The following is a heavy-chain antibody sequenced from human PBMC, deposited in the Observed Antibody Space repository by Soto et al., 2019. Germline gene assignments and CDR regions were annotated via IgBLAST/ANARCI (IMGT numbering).Heavy chain of an antibody. CDR2: ISGSGGST. Sequence: PGGSLRLSCTASGFTFSSYAMSWVRQAPGKGLEWVSAISGSGGSTYYADSVKGRFTISRDNSKNTLYLQMNSLRAEDTAVYYCAKDGGHPTSYYDCWSGHYYYYYGMDVWGQGTTVTVSS. J-gene: IGHJ6*02. D-gene: IGHD3-3*01. CDR1: GFTFSSYA. V-gene: IGHV3-23*01. CDR3: AKDGGHPTSYYDCWSGHYYYYYGMDV.